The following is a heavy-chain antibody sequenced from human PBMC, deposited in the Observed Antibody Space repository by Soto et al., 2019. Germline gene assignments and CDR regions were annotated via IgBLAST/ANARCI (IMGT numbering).Heavy chain of an antibody. Sequence: EVQLVESGGGLVKPGGSLRLSCAASGFTFSSYSMNWVRQAPGKGLEWVSSISSSSSYIYYADSVKGRFTISRDNPKNSLYLQMNSLRADDTAVYYCARDNCSGGSCYLEPNAFDIWGQGTMVTVSS. CDR2: ISSSSSYI. V-gene: IGHV3-21*01. CDR3: ARDNCSGGSCYLEPNAFDI. J-gene: IGHJ3*02. CDR1: GFTFSSYS. D-gene: IGHD2-15*01.